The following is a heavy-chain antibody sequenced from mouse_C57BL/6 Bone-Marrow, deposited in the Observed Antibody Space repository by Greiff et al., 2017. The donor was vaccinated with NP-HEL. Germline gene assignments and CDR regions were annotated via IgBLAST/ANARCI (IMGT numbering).Heavy chain of an antibody. D-gene: IGHD2-9*01. J-gene: IGHJ3*01. CDR3: TGVWSYYGYDAAWFAY. Sequence: EVKVEESGGGLVQPGGSMKLSCVASGFTFSNYWMNWVRQSPEKGLEWVAQIRLKSDNYATHYAESVKGRFTISRDDSKSSVYLQMNNLRAEDTGIYYCTGVWSYYGYDAAWFAYWGQGTLVTVSA. CDR1: GFTFSNYW. CDR2: IRLKSDNYAT. V-gene: IGHV6-3*01.